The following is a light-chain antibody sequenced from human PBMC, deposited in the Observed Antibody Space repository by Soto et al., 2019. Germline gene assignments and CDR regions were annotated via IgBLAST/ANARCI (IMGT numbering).Light chain of an antibody. CDR3: HQYDNLPLT. Sequence: DIQMTQSPSSLCASVGDRVTITCQASQDISNYLNWYQQKPGKAPKLLIYDASNLETGVPSRFSGSGSGTDFTFTISSLPPEDIATYYCHQYDNLPLTFGGGTKVEIK. CDR1: QDISNY. CDR2: DAS. V-gene: IGKV1-33*01. J-gene: IGKJ4*01.